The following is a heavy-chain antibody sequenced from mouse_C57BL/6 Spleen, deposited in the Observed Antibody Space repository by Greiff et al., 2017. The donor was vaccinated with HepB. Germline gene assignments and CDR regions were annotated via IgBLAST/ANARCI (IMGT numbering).Heavy chain of an antibody. Sequence: QVQLQQSGAELARPGASVKLSCKASGYTFTSYGISWVKQRTGQGLEWIGEIYPRSGNTYYNEKFKGKATLTADKSSSTAYMELRSLTAEDSSVYFCARYGYDRGFDYWGQGTTLTVSS. D-gene: IGHD2-2*01. J-gene: IGHJ2*01. CDR3: ARYGYDRGFDY. CDR1: GYTFTSYG. CDR2: IYPRSGNT. V-gene: IGHV1-81*01.